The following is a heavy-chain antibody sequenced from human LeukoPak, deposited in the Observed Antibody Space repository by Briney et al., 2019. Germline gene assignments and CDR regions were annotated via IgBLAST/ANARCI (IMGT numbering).Heavy chain of an antibody. CDR1: GGSISSYY. J-gene: IGHJ3*02. CDR2: IYYSGST. V-gene: IGHV4-59*06. Sequence: PSETLSLTCTVSGGSISSYYWSWIRQHPGKGLEWIGYIYYSGSTYCNPSLKSRVTISVDTSKNQFSLKLSSVTAADTAVYYCARAWLLHAFDIWGQGTMVTVSS. D-gene: IGHD3-22*01. CDR3: ARAWLLHAFDI.